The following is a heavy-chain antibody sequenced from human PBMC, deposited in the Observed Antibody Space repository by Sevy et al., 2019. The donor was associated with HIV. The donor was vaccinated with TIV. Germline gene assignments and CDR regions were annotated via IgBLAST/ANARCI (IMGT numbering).Heavy chain of an antibody. CDR1: GFTFDDSA. Sequence: GGSLRLSCTTSGFTFDDSAMSWFRQAPGKGLEWVAFITRNSYEPYVGTTYYAAFVKDRLIISRDDSKSVAYLQMNSLKTEDTAVYYCSRGLFTAETPEYYFDYWGQGTLVTVSS. CDR3: SRGLFTAETPEYYFDY. CDR2: ITRNSYEPYVGTT. D-gene: IGHD2-15*01. J-gene: IGHJ4*02. V-gene: IGHV3-49*03.